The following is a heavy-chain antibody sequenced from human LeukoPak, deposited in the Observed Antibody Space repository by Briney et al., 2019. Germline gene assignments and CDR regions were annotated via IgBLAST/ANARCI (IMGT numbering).Heavy chain of an antibody. CDR1: GFTFSNAW. CDR2: IKSKTDGGTT. D-gene: IGHD3-22*01. Sequence: GGSLRLSCAASGFTFSNAWMSWVRQAPGKGLEWVGRIKSKTDGGTTDYAAPVKGRFTISRDDSKNTLYLQMNSLKTEDTAVYYCTTDPTPQIVVVDGPKQNYWGQGTLVTVSS. CDR3: TTDPTPQIVVVDGPKQNY. V-gene: IGHV3-15*01. J-gene: IGHJ4*02.